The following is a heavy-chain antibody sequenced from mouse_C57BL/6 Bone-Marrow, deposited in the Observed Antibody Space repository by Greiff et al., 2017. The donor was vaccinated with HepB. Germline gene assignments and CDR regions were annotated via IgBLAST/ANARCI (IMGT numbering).Heavy chain of an antibody. CDR3: ARQNSYYFDY. V-gene: IGHV5-12*01. Sequence: EVQGVESGGGLVQPGGSLKLSCAASGFTFSDYYMYWVRQTPEKRLEWVAYISNGGGSTYYPDTVKGRFTISRDNAKNTLYLQMSRLKSEDTAMYYCARQNSYYFDYWGQGTTLTVSS. CDR2: ISNGGGST. CDR1: GFTFSDYY. J-gene: IGHJ2*01.